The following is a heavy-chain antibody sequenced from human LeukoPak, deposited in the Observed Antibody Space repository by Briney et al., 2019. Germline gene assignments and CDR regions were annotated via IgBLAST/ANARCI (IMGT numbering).Heavy chain of an antibody. Sequence: PGGSLRLSCAASGFTLSSYWMSWVRQAPGKGLEWVAVISYDGSNKYYADSVKGRFTISRDNSKNTLYLQMNSLRAEDTAVYYCARDPVVAATPTSGMDVWGQGTTVTVSS. CDR2: ISYDGSNK. J-gene: IGHJ6*02. CDR3: ARDPVVAATPTSGMDV. V-gene: IGHV3-30-3*01. CDR1: GFTLSSYW. D-gene: IGHD2-15*01.